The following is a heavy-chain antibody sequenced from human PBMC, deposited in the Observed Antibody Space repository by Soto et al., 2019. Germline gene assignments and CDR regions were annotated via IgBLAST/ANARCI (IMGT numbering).Heavy chain of an antibody. Sequence: QVQLVESGGGVVQPGRSLRLSCAASGFTFSSYGMHWVRQAPGKGLEWVAVISYDGSNKYYADSVKGRFTISRDNSKNTLYLQMNSLRAEDTAVYYCAKEWYRKTTGAFDIWGQGTMVTVSS. CDR3: AKEWYRKTTGAFDI. J-gene: IGHJ3*02. D-gene: IGHD1-1*01. V-gene: IGHV3-30*18. CDR1: GFTFSSYG. CDR2: ISYDGSNK.